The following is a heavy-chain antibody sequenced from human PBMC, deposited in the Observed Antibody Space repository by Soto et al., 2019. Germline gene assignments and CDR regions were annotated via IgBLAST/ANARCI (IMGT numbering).Heavy chain of an antibody. CDR2: IYYSGST. V-gene: IGHV4-59*01. Sequence: SETLSLTCTVSGGSISSYYWSWIRQPPGKGLEWIGYIYYSGSTNYNPSLKSRVTISVDTSKNQFSLKLSSVTAADTAMYYCARADPLKSFDYWGQGTLVTVSS. J-gene: IGHJ4*02. CDR1: GGSISSYY. CDR3: ARADPLKSFDY.